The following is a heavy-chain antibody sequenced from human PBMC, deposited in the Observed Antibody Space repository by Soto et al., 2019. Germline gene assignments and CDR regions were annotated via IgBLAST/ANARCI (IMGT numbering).Heavy chain of an antibody. CDR1: GYTFTSYD. V-gene: IGHV1-8*01. Sequence: ASVKVSCKASGYTFTSYDINWVRQATGQGLEWMGWMNPNSGNTGYAQKFQGRVTMTRNTSISTAYMELSSLRSEDTAVYYCARFGRTGTTDYYYYMDVCGKGTTVTVSS. CDR2: MNPNSGNT. CDR3: ARFGRTGTTDYYYYMDV. J-gene: IGHJ6*03. D-gene: IGHD1-7*01.